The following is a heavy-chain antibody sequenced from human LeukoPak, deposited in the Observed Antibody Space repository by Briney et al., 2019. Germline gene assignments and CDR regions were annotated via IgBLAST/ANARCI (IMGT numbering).Heavy chain of an antibody. CDR1: GGSISSYY. V-gene: IGHV4-59*01. D-gene: IGHD3-22*01. CDR3: ARDGYYDNSELAFDI. Sequence: SETLSLTCTVSGGSISSYYWSWIRQPPGRGLEWIGYIYYSGSTNYKPSLKSRVTISVDTSKNQFSLKLSSVTAADTAVYYCARDGYYDNSELAFDIWGQGTMVTVSS. CDR2: IYYSGST. J-gene: IGHJ3*02.